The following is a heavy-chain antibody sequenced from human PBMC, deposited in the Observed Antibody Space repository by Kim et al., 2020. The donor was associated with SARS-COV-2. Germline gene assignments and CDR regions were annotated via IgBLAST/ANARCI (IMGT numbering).Heavy chain of an antibody. J-gene: IGHJ4*02. CDR2: NT. CDR3: AREAVAGSLDY. D-gene: IGHD6-19*01. Sequence: NTRYSQKFQGRVSITRDTSATTAYLELSGLISEDTAVYYCAREAVAGSLDYWGQGSLVTVAS. V-gene: IGHV1-3*01.